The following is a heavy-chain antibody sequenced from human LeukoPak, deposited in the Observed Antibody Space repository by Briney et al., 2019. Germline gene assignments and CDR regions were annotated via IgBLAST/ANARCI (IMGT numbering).Heavy chain of an antibody. Sequence: GGSLRLPCAASGFTVSSNYMSWIRQAPGKGLEGVSVIYSGGSTYYADSVKGRFTISRHNSKNTLYLQMNSLRAEDTAVYYCARGGGSGWYGSAFDIWGQGTMVTVSS. V-gene: IGHV3-53*04. D-gene: IGHD6-19*01. CDR2: IYSGGST. J-gene: IGHJ3*02. CDR1: GFTVSSNY. CDR3: ARGGGSGWYGSAFDI.